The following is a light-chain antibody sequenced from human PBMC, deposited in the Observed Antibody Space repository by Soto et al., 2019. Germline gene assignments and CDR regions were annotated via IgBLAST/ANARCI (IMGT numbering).Light chain of an antibody. CDR1: SSDVGGYNY. V-gene: IGLV2-14*03. Sequence: QSVLTQPASVSGSPRQSITISCAGTSSDVGGYNYVSWYQQHPGKAPKLMIYDVTNRPSGVSNRCSGSKSGNTASLTISGLQAEDEADYYCSSYTGSSTLVFGGGTKLTVL. CDR2: DVT. CDR3: SSYTGSSTLV. J-gene: IGLJ2*01.